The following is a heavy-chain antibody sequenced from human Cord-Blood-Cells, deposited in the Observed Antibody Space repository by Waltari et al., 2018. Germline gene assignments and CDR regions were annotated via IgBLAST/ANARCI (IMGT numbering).Heavy chain of an antibody. J-gene: IGHJ6*02. CDR3: ARVLYYYGSGSYYNEYYYYGMDV. Sequence: GSSVKVSCKASGGTFSSYAISWVRQAPGQGLEWMGGIIPIFGTANYAQKFQGRVTITADESTSTAYMELSSLRSEDTAVYYCARVLYYYGSGSYYNEYYYYGMDVWG. CDR1: GGTFSSYA. V-gene: IGHV1-69*01. D-gene: IGHD3-10*01. CDR2: IIPIFGTA.